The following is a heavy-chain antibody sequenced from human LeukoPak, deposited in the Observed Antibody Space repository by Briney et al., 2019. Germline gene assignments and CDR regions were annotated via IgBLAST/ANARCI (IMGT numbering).Heavy chain of an antibody. CDR1: GYSISSGYY. D-gene: IGHD6-13*01. J-gene: IGHJ5*02. CDR3: ARDQCSSSSCSVYNWFDP. Sequence: SETLSLTCTVSGYSISSGYYWGWIRQPPGKGLEWIGSIYYSGSTYYNPSLKSRVTISVDTSKNQFSLKLSSVTAADTAVYYCARDQCSSSSCSVYNWFDPWGQGTLVTVSS. V-gene: IGHV4-38-2*02. CDR2: IYYSGST.